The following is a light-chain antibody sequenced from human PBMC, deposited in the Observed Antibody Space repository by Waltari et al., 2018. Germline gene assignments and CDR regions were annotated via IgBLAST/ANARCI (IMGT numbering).Light chain of an antibody. J-gene: IGKJ1*01. CDR1: QSLSRY. Sequence: EIMLTQSPGTLSFSPGERATLSCRASQSLSRYLPWYQHKPGQAPRLLTYDASSRATGIPDRVSGSGSGTDFSLTISRLEPEDFAVYYCQKYGSLPATFGQGTKVEIK. CDR3: QKYGSLPAT. CDR2: DAS. V-gene: IGKV3-20*01.